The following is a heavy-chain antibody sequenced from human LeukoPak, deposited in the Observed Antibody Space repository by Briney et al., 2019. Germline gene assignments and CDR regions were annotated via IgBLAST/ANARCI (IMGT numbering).Heavy chain of an antibody. V-gene: IGHV1-18*01. CDR2: ISAYNGNT. CDR3: ARTGVLWFGLAPNHDY. Sequence: ASVKVSCKASGYTFTSYDINWVRQAPGQGLEWMGWISAYNGNTNYAQKLQGRVTMTTDTSTSTAYMELRSLRSDDTAVYYCARTGVLWFGLAPNHDYWGQGTLVTVSS. D-gene: IGHD3-10*01. J-gene: IGHJ4*02. CDR1: GYTFTSYD.